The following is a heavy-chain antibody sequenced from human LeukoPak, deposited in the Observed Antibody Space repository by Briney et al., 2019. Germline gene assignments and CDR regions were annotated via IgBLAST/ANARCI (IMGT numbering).Heavy chain of an antibody. CDR3: ARKGSRDDYGDWYFDL. CDR1: GYSISSGYY. J-gene: IGHJ2*01. Sequence: SETLSLTCTVSGYSISSGYYWGWIRQPPGKGLEWIGEINHSGSTNYNPSLKSRVTISVDTSKNQFSLKLSSVTAADTAVYYCARKGSRDDYGDWYFDLWGRGTLVTVSS. V-gene: IGHV4-38-2*02. CDR2: INHSGST. D-gene: IGHD4-17*01.